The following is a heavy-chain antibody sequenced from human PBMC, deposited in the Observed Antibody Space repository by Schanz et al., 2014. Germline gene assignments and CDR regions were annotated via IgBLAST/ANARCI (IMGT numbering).Heavy chain of an antibody. J-gene: IGHJ4*02. V-gene: IGHV3-30-3*01. CDR2: ISNDGSIK. CDR3: ASPSGYSDYGTYFDF. D-gene: IGHD5-12*01. CDR1: GFTFSSYA. Sequence: VQLVESGGGVVQPGRSLRLSCAASGFTFSSYAMHWVRQAPGKGLEWVALISNDGSIKYYADSVEGRFTISRDNSRNTLYLQMNSLRTEDTAVYYCASPSGYSDYGTYFDFWGQGTLXTVSS.